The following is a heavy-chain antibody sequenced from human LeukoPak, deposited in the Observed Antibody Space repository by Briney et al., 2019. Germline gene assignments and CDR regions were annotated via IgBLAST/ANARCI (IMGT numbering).Heavy chain of an antibody. CDR3: ARTAAGTGSDAFDI. CDR1: GFTFSSYD. CDR2: IGTAGDT. V-gene: IGHV3-13*01. J-gene: IGHJ3*02. D-gene: IGHD6-13*01. Sequence: TGGSPRLSCAASGFTFSSYDMHWVRQATGKGLEWVSAIGTAGDTYYPGSVKGRFTISRENAKNSMYLQMNRLRAGGTAVYYCARTAAGTGSDAFDIWGQGTMVTVSS.